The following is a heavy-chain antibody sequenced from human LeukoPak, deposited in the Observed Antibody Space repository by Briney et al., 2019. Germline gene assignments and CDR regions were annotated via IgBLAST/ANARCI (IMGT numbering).Heavy chain of an antibody. J-gene: IGHJ4*02. D-gene: IGHD3-3*01. CDR2: FDVAETDT. CDR3: SSSGVEEWQGLHF. Sequence: GASVKVSCKVSGYTLSELSMHWVRRSPGKGLEWMGGFDVAETDTIYAQKFQGRVTMTEDTSTDTAYMELNSLSSEDTAVYYCSSSGVEEWQGLHFWGQGTLVTVSS. CDR1: GYTLSELS. V-gene: IGHV1-24*01.